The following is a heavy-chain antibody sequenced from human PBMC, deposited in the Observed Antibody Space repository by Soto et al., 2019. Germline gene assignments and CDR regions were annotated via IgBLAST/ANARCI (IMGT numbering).Heavy chain of an antibody. Sequence: ETLSLTCSVSGASIRGYYWHWIRQPPGKGLEWIGYVYPSDYKRYSSSLKSRVTISVDTSKSQFYLRLNSVTAADTALYYCASSAGHPRDFLYYNGLEVWGQATPVT. CDR1: GASIRGYY. J-gene: IGHJ6*02. CDR3: ASSAGHPRDFLYYNGLEV. D-gene: IGHD3-10*01. V-gene: IGHV4-59*01. CDR2: VYPSDYK.